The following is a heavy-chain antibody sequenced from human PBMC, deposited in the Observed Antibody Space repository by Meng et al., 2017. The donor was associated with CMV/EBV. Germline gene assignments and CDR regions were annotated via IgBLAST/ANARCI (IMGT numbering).Heavy chain of an antibody. CDR2: IKQDGSEE. CDR3: VRDWDHPTDRLDY. V-gene: IGHV3-7*01. J-gene: IGHJ4*02. CDR1: GFTFRNHW. D-gene: IGHD1-26*01. Sequence: GESLKISCAASGFTFRNHWMSWVRQVPGKGLEWVANIKQDGSEEYYLDSVKGRFTISRDNAKDSLFLQMNSLRAEDTAVYYCVRDWDHPTDRLDYWGQGTLVTVSS.